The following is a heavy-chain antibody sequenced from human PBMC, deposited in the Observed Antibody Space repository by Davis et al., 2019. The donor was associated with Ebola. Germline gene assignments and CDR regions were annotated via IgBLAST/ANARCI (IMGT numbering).Heavy chain of an antibody. CDR3: AREGSSSISDY. CDR2: INPDSGGT. CDR1: GYTFTGYY. D-gene: IGHD6-6*01. J-gene: IGHJ4*02. V-gene: IGHV1-2*02. Sequence: ASVKVSCKASGYTFTGYYIHWVRQAPGQGLEWMGWINPDSGGTNYAQKFQGRVTMTRDTSISTAYMELSRLTSDDTAVYYCAREGSSSISDYWGQGTLATVSS.